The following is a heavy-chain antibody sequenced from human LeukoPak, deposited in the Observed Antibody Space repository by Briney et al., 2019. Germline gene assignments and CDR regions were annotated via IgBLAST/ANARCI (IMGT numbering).Heavy chain of an antibody. CDR2: IYYSGNT. CDR1: GDSISSYY. CDR3: AIGLRWPDY. J-gene: IGHJ4*02. Sequence: SETLSLTCTVSGDSISSYYWSWIRQPPGEALEGLGYIYYSGNTNYNPSLKSRVTISVDTSKNQFSLKLSSVTAADTAVYYCAIGLRWPDYWGQGTLVTVSS. V-gene: IGHV4-59*01. D-gene: IGHD4-23*01.